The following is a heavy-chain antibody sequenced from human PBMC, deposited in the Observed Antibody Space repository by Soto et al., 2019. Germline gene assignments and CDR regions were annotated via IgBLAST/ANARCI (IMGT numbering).Heavy chain of an antibody. V-gene: IGHV4-34*01. CDR1: GGSFSGYY. D-gene: IGHD2-2*01. CDR2: INHSGST. CDR3: ARGYPPNCSSTSCLAFDI. Sequence: QVQLQQWGAGLLKPSETLSLTCAVYGGSFSGYYWSWIRQPPGKGLEWIREINHSGSTNYNPSLKSRVTISVDTSKNQFSLKLSSVTAADTAVYYCARGYPPNCSSTSCLAFDIWGQGTMVTVSS. J-gene: IGHJ3*02.